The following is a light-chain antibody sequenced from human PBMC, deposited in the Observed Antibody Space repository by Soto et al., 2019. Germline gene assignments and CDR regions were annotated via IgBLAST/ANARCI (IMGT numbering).Light chain of an antibody. J-gene: IGLJ1*01. V-gene: IGLV2-14*03. CDR1: SSDVGGYNF. CDR2: EVT. CDR3: SSYTTSSTVV. Sequence: QSALTQPASVFGSPGQSITISCTGTSSDVGGYNFVSWYQQLPGKAPKLMIYEVTSRPSGVSNRFSGSKSGNTASLTISGLQPEHEAAYYCSSYTTSSTVVFGTGTKLTVL.